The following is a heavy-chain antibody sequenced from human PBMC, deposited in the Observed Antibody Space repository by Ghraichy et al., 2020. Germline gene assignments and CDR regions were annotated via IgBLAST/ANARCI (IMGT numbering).Heavy chain of an antibody. CDR3: ARDRPALYCSGGSCYGYYYYYMDV. CDR2: IIPIFGTA. CDR1: GGTFSSYA. D-gene: IGHD2-15*01. J-gene: IGHJ6*03. Sequence: SVKVSCKASGGTFSSYAISWVRQAPGQGLEWMGGIIPIFGTAHYAQKFQGRVTITADESTSTAYMELSSLRSEDTAVYYCARDRPALYCSGGSCYGYYYYYMDVWGKGTTVTVSS. V-gene: IGHV1-69*13.